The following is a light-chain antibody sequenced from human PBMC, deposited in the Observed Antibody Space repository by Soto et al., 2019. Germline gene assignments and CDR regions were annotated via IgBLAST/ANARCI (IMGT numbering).Light chain of an antibody. J-gene: IGKJ1*01. Sequence: DIVMTQSPDSLAVSLGERATINCKSSQSVLYSSNNKNYLAWYQQKPGQPPKLLIYWASTRESGVPDRFSGSWSVTDFALTISSLQAEDVAVYYCQQYYSTPQTFGQGTKVEIK. V-gene: IGKV4-1*01. CDR1: QSVLYSSNNKNY. CDR2: WAS. CDR3: QQYYSTPQT.